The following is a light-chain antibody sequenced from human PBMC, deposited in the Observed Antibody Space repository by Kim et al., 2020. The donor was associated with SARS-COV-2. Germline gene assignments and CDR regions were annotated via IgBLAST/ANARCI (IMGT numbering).Light chain of an antibody. CDR1: LNIDHS. CDR2: DAS. CDR3: QQYCGLLIT. V-gene: IGKV1-33*01. J-gene: IGKJ5*01. Sequence: ASVGDRVTISLQASLNIDHSLSCYQHKPGTAPKLLIHDASHLQSGFPSRDSASVSVTYFALTITTVHPENTSTYYCQQYCGLLITFGQGTRLEIK.